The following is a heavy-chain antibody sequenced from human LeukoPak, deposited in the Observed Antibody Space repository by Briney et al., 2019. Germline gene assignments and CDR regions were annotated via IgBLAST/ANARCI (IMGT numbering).Heavy chain of an antibody. J-gene: IGHJ6*02. D-gene: IGHD2-2*01. V-gene: IGHV3-23*01. CDR1: GFPFSSYA. CDR2: ITGSGGNT. CDR3: AKGLFHCSSTSCYVDYYYYGMDV. Sequence: GGSLRLSCAASGFPFSSYAMSWVRQAPGKGLEWVSAITGSGGNTYYADSVKGRFTISRDNSKNTLYLQMNSLRAEDTAVYYCAKGLFHCSSTSCYVDYYYYGMDVWGQGTTVTVSS.